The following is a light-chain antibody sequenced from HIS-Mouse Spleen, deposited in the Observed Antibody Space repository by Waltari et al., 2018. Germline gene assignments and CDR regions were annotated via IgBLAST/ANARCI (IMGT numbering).Light chain of an antibody. V-gene: IGLV3-10*01. J-gene: IGLJ2*01. CDR1: ALPKKY. CDR3: YSTDSSGNHRV. Sequence: SYELTQPPSVSVSPGQTARITCSGDALPKKYAYWYQQKSGQAPVLVISEDSKRPSGIPAGVSGSSSGTMATLTISGAQVEDGADYYCYSTDSSGNHRVFGGGTKLTVL. CDR2: EDS.